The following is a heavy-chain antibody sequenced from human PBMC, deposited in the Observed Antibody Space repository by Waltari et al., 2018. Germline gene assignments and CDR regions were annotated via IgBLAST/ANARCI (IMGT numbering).Heavy chain of an antibody. CDR2: VYSSGST. D-gene: IGHD3-3*01. Sequence: QVQLQESGPGLVKPSETLSLTCTVSGGSISSYYWSWVRQPPGKGLEWIGYVYSSGSTNQNPSLKSRVTISVDTSKNQFSLKMSSVTATDTAVYYCARRGRITIFGVVGGDAFDIWGQGTMVTVSS. J-gene: IGHJ3*02. V-gene: IGHV4-59*01. CDR1: GGSISSYY. CDR3: ARRGRITIFGVVGGDAFDI.